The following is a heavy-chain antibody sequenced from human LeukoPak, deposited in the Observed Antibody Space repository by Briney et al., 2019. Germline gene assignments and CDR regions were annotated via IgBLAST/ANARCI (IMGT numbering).Heavy chain of an antibody. V-gene: IGHV3-43*02. CDR1: GFTFDDYA. D-gene: IGHD1-7*01. CDR2: ITAAGSST. Sequence: GGSLRLSCAASGFTFDDYAMHWVRQAPGKGLEWVSLITAAGSSTYYADSVRGRFTISRDNNKNSLYLQMNSLTTEDTAFYYCAKGDWNYHHGYYFDYWGQGTLVTVSS. CDR3: AKGDWNYHHGYYFDY. J-gene: IGHJ4*02.